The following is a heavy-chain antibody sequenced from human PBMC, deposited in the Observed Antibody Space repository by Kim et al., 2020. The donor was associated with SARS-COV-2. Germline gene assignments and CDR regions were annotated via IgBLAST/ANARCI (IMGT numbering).Heavy chain of an antibody. V-gene: IGHV4-34*01. Sequence: SETLSLTCAVYGGSFSGYYWSWIRQPPGKGLEWIGEINHSGSTNYNPSLKSRVTISVDTSKNQFSLKLSSVTAADTAVYYCALIPGYYYYGMDVWGQGTTVTVSS. CDR3: ALIPGYYYYGMDV. D-gene: IGHD3-16*01. CDR2: INHSGST. J-gene: IGHJ6*02. CDR1: GGSFSGYY.